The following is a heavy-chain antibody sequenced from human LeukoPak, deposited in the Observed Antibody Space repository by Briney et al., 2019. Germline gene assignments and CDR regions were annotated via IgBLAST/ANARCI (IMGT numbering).Heavy chain of an antibody. Sequence: GGSLRLCCVASGITFSNYAVSWVRQAPEKGLDWVSVISGSAHKIRYADSVKGRFTISRDNSEHIVYLQMNNLRAEDTAVYYCAGRVTGYSSGYVYWGQGTLVTVSS. D-gene: IGHD5-18*01. V-gene: IGHV3-23*01. CDR1: GITFSNYA. J-gene: IGHJ4*02. CDR3: AGRVTGYSSGYVY. CDR2: ISGSAHKI.